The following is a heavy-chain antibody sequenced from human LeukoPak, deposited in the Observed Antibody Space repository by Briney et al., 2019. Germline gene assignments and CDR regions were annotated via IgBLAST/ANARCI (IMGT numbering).Heavy chain of an antibody. CDR1: GGSINSDTYY. V-gene: IGHV4-39*01. CDR3: ARQWVY. Sequence: SETLSLTCAVSGGSINSDTYYLGWIRQPPEKGLEWIGSVYYSRSTYYNPSLKSRVTISVDTSKNQFSLKLSSVTAADTAVYYCARQWVYWGQGTLVTVSS. CDR2: VYYSRST. J-gene: IGHJ4*02.